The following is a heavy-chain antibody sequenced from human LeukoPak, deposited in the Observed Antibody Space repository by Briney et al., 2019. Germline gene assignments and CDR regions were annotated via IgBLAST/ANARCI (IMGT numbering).Heavy chain of an antibody. Sequence: GGSLRLSCAASGITFSSYAMTWVRQAPGRGLEWVSAISGRGGSTFYADSVKGQFTISRDNAKNSLYLQMNSLRDEDTAIYYCAREIGSAARGRWGQGTLVTVSS. J-gene: IGHJ4*02. D-gene: IGHD6-13*01. CDR2: ISGRGGST. V-gene: IGHV3-23*01. CDR3: AREIGSAARGR. CDR1: GITFSSYA.